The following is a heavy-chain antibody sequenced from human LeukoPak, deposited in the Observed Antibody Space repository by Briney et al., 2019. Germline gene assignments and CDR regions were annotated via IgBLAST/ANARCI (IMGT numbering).Heavy chain of an antibody. CDR1: GFTFSSYE. V-gene: IGHV3-48*03. D-gene: IGHD3-10*01. CDR3: ARASSGSGNYYYGMDV. J-gene: IGHJ6*02. CDR2: ISSSGSTI. Sequence: GGSLRLSCAASGFTFSSYEMNWVRQAPGKGLEWVSYISSSGSTIYYADSVKGRFTISRDNAKNSLYLQMNSLRAEDTAVYYCARASSGSGNYYYGMDVWGQGTTVTVSS.